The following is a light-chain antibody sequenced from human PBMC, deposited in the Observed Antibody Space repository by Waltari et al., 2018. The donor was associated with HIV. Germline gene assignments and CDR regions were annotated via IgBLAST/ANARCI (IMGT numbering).Light chain of an antibody. V-gene: IGKV3-20*01. J-gene: IGKJ1*01. CDR2: GAS. Sequence: EIVLTQSPGTLSLSPGERATLSCRASQTVSSTSLAWYQQKPGQAPRLLIYGASSRATGIPGRFSGSGSGTDFTLTISRLEPEEFAVYYCQQYGSSPQTFGQGTKVEIK. CDR3: QQYGSSPQT. CDR1: QTVSSTS.